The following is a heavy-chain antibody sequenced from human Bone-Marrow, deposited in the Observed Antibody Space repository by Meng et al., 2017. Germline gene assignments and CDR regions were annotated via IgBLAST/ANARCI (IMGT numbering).Heavy chain of an antibody. CDR3: TTDATYCSSTSCFLPDV. D-gene: IGHD2-2*01. CDR2: IKSKTDGGTT. J-gene: IGHJ6*02. CDR1: GFTFSNAW. V-gene: IGHV3-15*01. Sequence: GGSLRLSCAASGFTFSNAWMSWVRQAPGKGLEWAGRIKSKTDGGTTDYAAPVKGRFTISRDDSKNTLYLQMNSLKTEDTAVYYCTTDATYCSSTSCFLPDVWGQGTTVTVSS.